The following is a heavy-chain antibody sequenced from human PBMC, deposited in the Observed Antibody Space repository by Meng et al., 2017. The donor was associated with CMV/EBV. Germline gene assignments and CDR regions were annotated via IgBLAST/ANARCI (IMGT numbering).Heavy chain of an antibody. CDR1: GFLLSNAKVG. D-gene: IGHD1-1*01. J-gene: IGHJ5*02. Sequence: SGPTLAKPTETLTLTCTVSGFLLSNAKVGVSWIRQLPGKALEWLAHIFSHDDKTYNTSLKRRLAIFEDTTRSQVVLTMTNLDPVNTATYYCARVTTRRGWFDPWGQGTLVTVSS. CDR3: ARVTTRRGWFDP. V-gene: IGHV2-26*01. CDR2: IFSHDDK.